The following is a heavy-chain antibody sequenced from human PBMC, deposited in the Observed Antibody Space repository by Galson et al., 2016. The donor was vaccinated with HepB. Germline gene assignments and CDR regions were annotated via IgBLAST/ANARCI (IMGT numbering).Heavy chain of an antibody. CDR1: GGSITSSRYH. J-gene: IGHJ4*02. D-gene: IGHD2-15*01. Sequence: ETLFLTCTVGGGSITSSRYHWGRIREPPGEGLEGIGRIYHSGSTDNNPSLQSRVAISIDTSKNQFSLLMTSATATDSALYFCASEGTYCSGGSCYPGPFGYWGQGTLVTVSS. CDR3: ASEGTYCSGGSCYPGPFGY. CDR2: IYHSGST. V-gene: IGHV4-39*01.